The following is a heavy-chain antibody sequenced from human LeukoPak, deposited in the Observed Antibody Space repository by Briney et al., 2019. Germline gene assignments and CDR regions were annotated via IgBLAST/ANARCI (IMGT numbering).Heavy chain of an antibody. CDR2: ISYDGSNK. Sequence: HPGRSLRLSCAASGFTFSSYAMHWVRQAPGKGLEWVAVISYDGSNKYYADSVKGRFTISRDNSKNTVYLQMNSLRGDDTAVYYCARVAVAPIRDWYFDLWGRGTLVSVS. J-gene: IGHJ2*01. CDR1: GFTFSSYA. CDR3: ARVAVAPIRDWYFDL. D-gene: IGHD6-19*01. V-gene: IGHV3-30*04.